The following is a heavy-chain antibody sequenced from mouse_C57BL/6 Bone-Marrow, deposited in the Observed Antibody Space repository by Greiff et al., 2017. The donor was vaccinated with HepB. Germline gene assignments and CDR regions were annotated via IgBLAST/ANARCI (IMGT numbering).Heavy chain of an antibody. J-gene: IGHJ4*01. CDR1: GFTFSSYA. Sequence: EVKVVESGGGLVKPGGSLKLSCAASGFTFSSYAMSWVRQTPEKRLEWVATISDGGSYTYYPDNVKGRFTISRDNAKNNLYLQMSHLKSEDTAMYYCARDGGSSYYYAMDYWGQGTSVTVSS. D-gene: IGHD1-1*01. CDR2: ISDGGSYT. CDR3: ARDGGSSYYYAMDY. V-gene: IGHV5-4*01.